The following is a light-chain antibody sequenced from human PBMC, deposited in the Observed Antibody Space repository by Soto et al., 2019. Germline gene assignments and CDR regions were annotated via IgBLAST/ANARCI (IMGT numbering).Light chain of an antibody. CDR2: DAS. J-gene: IGKJ2*01. CDR1: QRLSSN. V-gene: IGKV3-15*01. CDR3: QQYNNWPPYT. Sequence: TQSPATLSVSPGERATLSCRASQRLSSNLAWYQQKPGQAPRLLIYDASTRATGIPARFSGSGSETEFTLTISSLQSEDFAFYFCQQYNNWPPYTFGQGTKLEIK.